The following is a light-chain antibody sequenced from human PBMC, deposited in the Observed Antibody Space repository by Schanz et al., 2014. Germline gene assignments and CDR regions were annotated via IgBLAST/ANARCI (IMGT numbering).Light chain of an antibody. CDR3: QQYGS. Sequence: EIVLTQSPGTLSLSLGEGATLSCRASQSVFNNYLAWFQQKPGQAPRLLIFGASSRATGIPDRFSGSGSGTDFTLTISRLEPEDFAVYYCQQYGSFGPGTTVDIK. V-gene: IGKV3-20*01. CDR1: QSVFNNY. CDR2: GAS. J-gene: IGKJ3*01.